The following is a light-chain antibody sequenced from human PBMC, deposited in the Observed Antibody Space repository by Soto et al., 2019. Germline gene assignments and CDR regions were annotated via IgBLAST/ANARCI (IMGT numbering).Light chain of an antibody. V-gene: IGLV2-11*01. J-gene: IGLJ1*01. CDR1: ASDVGGHDY. CDR3: CSYAGSFSYV. CDR2: SVS. Sequence: QSVRTQPRSVSGSPGQSVTFSCTGTASDVGGHDYVSWYQQHPGKAPKLMIYSVSKRPSGVPDRFSGSKSGSTASLTISGLQAEDEANYYCCSYAGSFSYVFGTGTKVTVL.